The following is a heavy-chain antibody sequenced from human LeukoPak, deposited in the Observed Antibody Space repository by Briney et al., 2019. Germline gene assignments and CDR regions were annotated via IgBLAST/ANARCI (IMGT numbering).Heavy chain of an antibody. V-gene: IGHV3-7*01. Sequence: PGGSLRLSCAAYGFTFSSYWMSWVRQAPGKGLEWLANIKQDGSEKYYVDSVKGRFTISRDNAKNSLYLQMSSLRAEDTAVYYCARDFVVVTAFFDYWGQGTLVTVSS. CDR1: GFTFSSYW. D-gene: IGHD2-21*02. J-gene: IGHJ4*02. CDR3: ARDFVVVTAFFDY. CDR2: IKQDGSEK.